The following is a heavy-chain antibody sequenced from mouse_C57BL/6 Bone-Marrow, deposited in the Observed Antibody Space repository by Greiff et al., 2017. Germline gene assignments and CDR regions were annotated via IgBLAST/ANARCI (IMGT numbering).Heavy chain of an antibody. CDR3: ARLEFDGSSGDWYFDV. V-gene: IGHV1-85*01. CDR1: GYTFTSYD. Sequence: VKLQESGPELVKPGASVKLSCKASGYTFTSYDINWVKQRPGQGLEWIGWLYPRAVSTKYNEKFKGKATLTVDPSSSTAYMELPSLTSEDSAVYYCARLEFDGSSGDWYFDVRGTGTTVTVSS. J-gene: IGHJ1*03. CDR2: LYPRAVST. D-gene: IGHD1-1*01.